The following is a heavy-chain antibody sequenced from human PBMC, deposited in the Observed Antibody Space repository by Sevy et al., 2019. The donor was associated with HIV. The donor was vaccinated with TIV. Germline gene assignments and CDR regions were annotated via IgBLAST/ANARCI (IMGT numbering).Heavy chain of an antibody. CDR3: ARAPPVVVVPGAPSWFDP. J-gene: IGHJ5*02. CDR1: GGSFSGYY. CDR2: INHSGST. Sequence: SETLSLTCAVYGGSFSGYYWNWIRQSPGKGLEWIGEINHSGSTHYNPSLKSRVTISVDTFKNQCSLRLNSVTAADTAVYYGARAPPVVVVPGAPSWFDPWGQGTLVTVSS. V-gene: IGHV4-34*01. D-gene: IGHD2-2*01.